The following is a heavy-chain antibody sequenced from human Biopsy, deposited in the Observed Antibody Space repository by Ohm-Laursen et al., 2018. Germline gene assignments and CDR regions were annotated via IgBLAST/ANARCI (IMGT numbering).Heavy chain of an antibody. CDR2: IYSGGDT. V-gene: IGHV3-66*01. D-gene: IGHD5-24*01. CDR1: GFTVYNNY. J-gene: IGHJ4*02. Sequence: SLRLSCAASGFTVYNNYMTWVRQAPGKGLEWVSLIYSGGDTRYADSAKGRFTISRDSSKNTLYLQMNSLRVEDTAVYYCARGPSGVAKIGRGQGTLVTVSS. CDR3: ARGPSGVAKIG.